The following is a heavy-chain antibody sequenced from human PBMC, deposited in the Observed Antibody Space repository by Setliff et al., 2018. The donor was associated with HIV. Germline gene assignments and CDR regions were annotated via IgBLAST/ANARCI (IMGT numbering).Heavy chain of an antibody. Sequence: PGESLKISCKGSGYSFTSYWIVWARQMPGKGLEWMGIIYPGDSDTRYSPSFQGQVTISADKSINTAFLQWSSLKASDTAMFYCARSDSANWYVDYWGQGTLVTVSS. V-gene: IGHV5-51*01. CDR2: IYPGDSDT. CDR1: GYSFTSYW. J-gene: IGHJ4*02. D-gene: IGHD1-1*01. CDR3: ARSDSANWYVDY.